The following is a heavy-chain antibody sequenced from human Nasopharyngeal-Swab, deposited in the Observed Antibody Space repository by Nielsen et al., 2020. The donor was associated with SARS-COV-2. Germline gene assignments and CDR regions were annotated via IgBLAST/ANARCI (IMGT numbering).Heavy chain of an antibody. CDR1: GFSFRTSGVG. CDR2: VYGDDDK. CDR3: AHLGDYIDSWLDPFDT. D-gene: IGHD6-13*01. J-gene: IGHJ3*02. V-gene: IGHV2-5*02. Sequence: SGPTLVKPTQTLTLTCSFSGFSFRTSGVGVGWIRQPPGKALEFLGVVYGDDDKRYNPFLRRRLSITKDPSKDQVVLTMTNMVPVDTATYFCAHLGDYIDSWLDPFDTWGLGTMVTVSS.